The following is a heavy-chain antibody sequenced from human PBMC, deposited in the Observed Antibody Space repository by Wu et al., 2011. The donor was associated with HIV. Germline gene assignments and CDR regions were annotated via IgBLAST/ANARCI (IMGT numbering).Heavy chain of an antibody. CDR2: INPSGGST. D-gene: IGHD5-18*01. CDR3: ARGGYSYGYLDYYYMDV. Sequence: QVQLVQSGAEVKKPGASVKVSCKASAYTFLRCSMHWVRQAPGQGLEWMGIINPSGGSTNYAQKLQGRVTMTRDTSTSTVYMELSSLRSEDTAVYYCARGGYSYGYLDYYYMDVWGKGTTVTVSS. V-gene: IGHV1-46*04. CDR1: AYTFLRCS. J-gene: IGHJ6*03.